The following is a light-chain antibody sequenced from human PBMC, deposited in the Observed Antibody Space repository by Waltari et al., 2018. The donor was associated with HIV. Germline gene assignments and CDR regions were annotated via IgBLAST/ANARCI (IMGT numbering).Light chain of an antibody. Sequence: QSVLTQPPSVSAAPGQKVTISCSGRTSTLRKHYVSWYPQIRETAPKLIIYDNNKRPSGIPDRFSGSKSGTSATLAITGLQTGDEADYFCGTWDSSVSAGVFGGGTKLTVL. CDR2: DNN. V-gene: IGLV1-51*01. CDR3: GTWDSSVSAGV. J-gene: IGLJ3*02. CDR1: TSTLRKHY.